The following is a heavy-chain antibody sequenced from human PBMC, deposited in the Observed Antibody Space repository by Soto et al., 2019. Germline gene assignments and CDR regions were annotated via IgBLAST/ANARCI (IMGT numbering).Heavy chain of an antibody. V-gene: IGHV4-39*01. Sequence: KTSETLSLTCTVYGGSISSSSYYWGWIRQTPGKGLEWIGSIYNSGNTYFNPSLKSRVTISVDTFKNQFSLKLSSVTAADTAVYYCARHQAAAGVGWFDPWGQGTLVTVSS. CDR2: IYNSGNT. J-gene: IGHJ5*02. CDR1: GGSISSSSYY. CDR3: ARHQAAAGVGWFDP. D-gene: IGHD6-13*01.